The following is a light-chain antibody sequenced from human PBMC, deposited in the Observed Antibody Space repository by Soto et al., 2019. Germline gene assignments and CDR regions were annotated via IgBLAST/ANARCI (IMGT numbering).Light chain of an antibody. CDR3: QKSNSATRT. J-gene: IGKJ4*01. V-gene: IGKV1-27*01. Sequence: IQMTQSPSSLSASVGDRVTITCRASQAITDYLAWYQQKPGQVPKLLIYAASTLQSGVPSRFSGSVSGTDVTITISSLKQEDGATYYCQKSNSATRTFGGGTKVDIK. CDR2: AAS. CDR1: QAITDY.